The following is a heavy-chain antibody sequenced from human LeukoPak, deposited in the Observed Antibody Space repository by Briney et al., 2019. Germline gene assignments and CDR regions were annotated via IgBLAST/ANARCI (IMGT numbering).Heavy chain of an antibody. V-gene: IGHV3-23*01. J-gene: IGHJ4*02. CDR2: MSNNGGYT. CDR3: AKQLGYCSDGSCYFPY. CDR1: GFTFSSYA. D-gene: IGHD2-15*01. Sequence: PGGSLRLSCAASGFTFSSYAMSWVRQAPGKGLEWVSLMSNNGGYTYYADSVQGRFTISRDNSKSTLCLQMNSLRAEDTAVYYCAKQLGYCSDGSCYFPYWGQGTLVTVSS.